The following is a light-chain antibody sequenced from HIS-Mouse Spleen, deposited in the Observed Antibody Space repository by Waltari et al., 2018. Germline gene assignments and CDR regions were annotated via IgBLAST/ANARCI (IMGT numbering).Light chain of an antibody. CDR1: SSDVGGYNY. CDR2: DVS. J-gene: IGLJ1*01. V-gene: IGLV2-14*03. CDR3: SSYTSSSTYV. Sequence: QSALTQPASVSGSPGQSITISRTGTSSDVGGYNYVSWYQPHPGKAPKLMIYDVSNRPSGVSNRFSGSKSGNTASLTISGLQAEDEADYYCSSYTSSSTYVFGTGTKVTVL.